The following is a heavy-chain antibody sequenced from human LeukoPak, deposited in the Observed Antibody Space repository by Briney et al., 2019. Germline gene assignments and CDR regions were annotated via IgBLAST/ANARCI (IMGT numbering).Heavy chain of an antibody. CDR2: ISYDGSNK. Sequence: PGRSLRLSCAASGFTFSSYAMHWVRQAPGKGLEWVAVISYDGSNKYYADSVKGRFTISRDNSKNTLYLQMNSLRAEDTAVFYCARDPGYSNSPYYLDYWGQGTLVTVSS. CDR3: ARDPGYSNSPYYLDY. CDR1: GFTFSSYA. J-gene: IGHJ4*02. V-gene: IGHV3-30-3*01. D-gene: IGHD5-12*01.